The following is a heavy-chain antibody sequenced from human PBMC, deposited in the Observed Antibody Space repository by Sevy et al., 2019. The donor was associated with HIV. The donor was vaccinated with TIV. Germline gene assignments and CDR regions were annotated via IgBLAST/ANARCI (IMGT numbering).Heavy chain of an antibody. CDR1: GFTFSSYS. J-gene: IGHJ5*02. CDR3: ARQTTVVTPSWFDP. D-gene: IGHD4-17*01. Sequence: GGPLRLSCAASGFTFSSYSMNWVRQAPGKGLEWVSSISSSSSYIYYADSVKGRFTISRDNAKNSLYLQMNSLRAEDTAVYYCARQTTVVTPSWFDPWGQGTLVTVSS. CDR2: ISSSSSYI. V-gene: IGHV3-21*01.